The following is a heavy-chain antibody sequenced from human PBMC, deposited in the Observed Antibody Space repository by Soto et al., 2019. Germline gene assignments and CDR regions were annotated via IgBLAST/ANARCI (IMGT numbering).Heavy chain of an antibody. CDR3: AKDRGGRAIFGVVIIDGMDV. CDR2: ITSSGGTT. V-gene: IGHV3-23*01. J-gene: IGHJ6*02. CDR1: GFTFSSYT. D-gene: IGHD3-3*01. Sequence: EVQLLESGGGLVPPGGSLRLSCAASGFTFSSYTMNWVRQALGKGLEWVSAITSSGGTTYYADSVKGRFTVSRDNSENTLYLQMNSLRAEDTAEYYCAKDRGGRAIFGVVIIDGMDVWGQGTTVTVSS.